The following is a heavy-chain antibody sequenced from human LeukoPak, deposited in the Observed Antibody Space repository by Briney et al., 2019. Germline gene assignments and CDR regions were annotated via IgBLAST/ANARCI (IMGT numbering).Heavy chain of an antibody. V-gene: IGHV4-4*07. CDR1: GGSISSYY. Sequence: ASETLSLTCTVSGGSISSYYWSWIRRPAGKGLEWIGRIYTSGSTNYNPSLKSRVTISVDTSKNQFSLKLSSVTAADTAVYYCASDLLRGYFDYWGQGTLVTVSS. J-gene: IGHJ4*02. CDR2: IYTSGST. CDR3: ASDLLRGYFDY.